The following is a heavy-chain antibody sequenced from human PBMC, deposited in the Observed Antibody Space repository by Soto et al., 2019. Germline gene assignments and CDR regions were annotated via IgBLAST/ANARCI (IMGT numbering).Heavy chain of an antibody. CDR2: IYWDDDK. CDR3: SLAQYSSLYYCYYMDV. CDR1: GFSLSTSGVG. D-gene: IGHD4-4*01. J-gene: IGHJ6*03. Sequence: QITLKESGPTLVKPTQTLTLTCTFSGFSLSTSGVGVGWIRQPPGKALEWLALIYWDDDKRYSPSLKSRLTITKDASKNQVVLTMTNMDPVDTATYYCSLAQYSSLYYCYYMDVWGKGTTVTVSS. V-gene: IGHV2-5*02.